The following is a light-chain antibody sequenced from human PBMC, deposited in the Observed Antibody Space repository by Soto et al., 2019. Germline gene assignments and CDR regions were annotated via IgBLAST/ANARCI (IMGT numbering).Light chain of an antibody. V-gene: IGKV3-20*01. CDR3: QHYGSSPPVT. J-gene: IGKJ5*01. CDR1: QNLRSNF. CDR2: DAS. Sequence: PGERATLSCTASQNLRSNFLAWYQQKPGQAPRLLIYDASSRAAGIPDRFSGSGSGTDFTLTITRLEPEDFAVYFCQHYGSSPPVTFGQGTRLEIK.